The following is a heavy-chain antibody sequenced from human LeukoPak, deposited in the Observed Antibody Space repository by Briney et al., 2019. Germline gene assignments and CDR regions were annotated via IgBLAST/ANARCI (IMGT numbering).Heavy chain of an antibody. D-gene: IGHD7-27*01. J-gene: IGHJ4*02. V-gene: IGHV3-7*01. Sequence: GGSLRLSCAASGFIFSTYWMTWVRQAPGKGLEWVATIKNVGDEKFYVDSETGRFTISRDNAKNSLYLQMNSLTAEDTAVYYCVRESFSRGDFNWGQGTLVSVSS. CDR2: IKNVGDEK. CDR3: VRESFSRGDFN. CDR1: GFIFSTYW.